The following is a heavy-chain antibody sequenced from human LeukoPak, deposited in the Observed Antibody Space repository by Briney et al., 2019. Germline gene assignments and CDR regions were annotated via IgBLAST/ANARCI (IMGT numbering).Heavy chain of an antibody. Sequence: SETLSLTCTVSGGSISSYYWSWIRQPPGKGLEWIGYIYYSGSTNYNPSLKSRVTISVDTSKNQFSLKLSSVTAADTAVYYCARGQKRNWRGDWFDPWGQGTLVTVSS. CDR2: IYYSGST. J-gene: IGHJ5*02. V-gene: IGHV4-59*01. CDR1: GGSISSYY. CDR3: ARGQKRNWRGDWFDP. D-gene: IGHD1-1*01.